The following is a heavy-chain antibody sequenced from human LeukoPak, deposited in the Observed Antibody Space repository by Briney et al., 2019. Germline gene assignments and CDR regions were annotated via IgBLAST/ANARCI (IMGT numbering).Heavy chain of an antibody. CDR3: ATASKQWLVRYGGGNAFDI. D-gene: IGHD6-19*01. CDR2: ISGSGGST. J-gene: IGHJ3*02. V-gene: IGHV3-23*01. Sequence: PGGSLRLSCAASGFTFSSYWMSWVRQAPGKGLEWVSAISGSGGSTYYADSVKGRFTISRDNSKNTLYLQMNSLRAEDTAVYYCATASKQWLVRYGGGNAFDIWGQGTMVTVSS. CDR1: GFTFSSYW.